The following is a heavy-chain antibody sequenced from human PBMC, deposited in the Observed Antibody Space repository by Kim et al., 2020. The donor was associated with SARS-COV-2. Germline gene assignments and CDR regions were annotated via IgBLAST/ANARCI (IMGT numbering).Heavy chain of an antibody. J-gene: IGHJ6*02. V-gene: IGHV1-69*13. D-gene: IGHD2-15*01. CDR3: ARLRYCSGGSCYLGANGPRSAYMDV. Sequence: SVKVSCKASGGTFSSYAISWVRQAPGQGLEWLGGIIPNFGTANYAQKLQGRVTITADESTSTAYMELSSLRSEDTAVYYCARLRYCSGGSCYLGANGPRSAYMDVWGQGTTVTVSS. CDR2: IIPNFGTA. CDR1: GGTFSSYA.